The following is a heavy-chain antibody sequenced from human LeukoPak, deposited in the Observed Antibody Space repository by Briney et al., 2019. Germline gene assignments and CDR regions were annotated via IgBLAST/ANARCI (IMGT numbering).Heavy chain of an antibody. CDR2: ISAYNGNT. D-gene: IGHD3-10*02. J-gene: IGHJ5*02. V-gene: IGHV1-18*01. CDR1: GYTFTSHG. Sequence: ASVKVSCKASGYTFTSHGISWVRQAPGQGLEWMGWISAYNGNTNYAQKLQGRVTMTTDTSTSTAYMELRSLRSDDTAVYYCARPMIGQNTNWFDPWGQGTLVTVSS. CDR3: ARPMIGQNTNWFDP.